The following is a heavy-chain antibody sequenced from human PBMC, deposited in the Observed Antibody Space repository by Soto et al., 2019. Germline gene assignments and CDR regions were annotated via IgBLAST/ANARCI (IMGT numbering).Heavy chain of an antibody. CDR3: ARLGGYCSTTSCYGFYGMDV. V-gene: IGHV4-39*01. D-gene: IGHD2-2*01. J-gene: IGHJ6*02. CDR2: FHYSENT. Sequence: QLQLQESGPGLVKPSETLSLTCTVSGGSISSGPYSWGWIRQPPGEGLEWIGTFHYSENTYYNPSLESRVPISVDPSKNQFSLKVTSVTVADTAIYYCARLGGYCSTTSCYGFYGMDVWGQGTTVIVSS. CDR1: GGSISSGPYS.